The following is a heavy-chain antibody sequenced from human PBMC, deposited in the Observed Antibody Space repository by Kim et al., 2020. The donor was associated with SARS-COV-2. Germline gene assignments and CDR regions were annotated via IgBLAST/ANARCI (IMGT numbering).Heavy chain of an antibody. CDR3: CRIAVLDH. V-gene: IGHV7-4-1*02. D-gene: IGHD2-21*01. CDR1: GYNFTNYA. J-gene: IGHJ5*02. Sequence: ASVKVSCKTSGYNFTNYALNWVRQGPGQGLEWMGWIHTKTGNPTYAPGFRSRLVFSLDTSVNKAYHQINNLKDAESGVEYCCRIAVLDHWGQGNLLTLAS. CDR2: IHTKTGNP.